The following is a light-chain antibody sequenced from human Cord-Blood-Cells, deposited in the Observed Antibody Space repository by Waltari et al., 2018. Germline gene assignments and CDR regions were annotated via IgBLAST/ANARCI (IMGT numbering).Light chain of an antibody. V-gene: IGLV2-14*01. CDR1: SSDAGGYNY. CDR2: DVS. CDR3: SSYTSSSTLV. Sequence: QSALTQTASVSGSPGQSITLSCTGTSSDAGGYNYVSWYQQHPGKAPKLMIYDVSNRPSGVSNRFSGSKSGNTASLTISGLQAEDEADYYCSSYTSSSTLVFGGGTKLTVL. J-gene: IGLJ3*02.